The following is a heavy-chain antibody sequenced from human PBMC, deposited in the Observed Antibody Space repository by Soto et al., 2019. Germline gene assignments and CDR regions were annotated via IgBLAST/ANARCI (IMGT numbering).Heavy chain of an antibody. CDR2: IYYSGST. V-gene: IGHV4-59*01. J-gene: IGHJ5*02. Sequence: SETLSLTCTVSGGSISSYYWSRIRQPPGKGLEWIGYIYYSGSTNYNPSLKSRVTISVDTSKNQFSLKLSSVTAADTAVYYCARQTIYGDYAAWLDPWGQGTLVTVSS. CDR3: ARQTIYGDYAAWLDP. D-gene: IGHD4-17*01. CDR1: GGSISSYY.